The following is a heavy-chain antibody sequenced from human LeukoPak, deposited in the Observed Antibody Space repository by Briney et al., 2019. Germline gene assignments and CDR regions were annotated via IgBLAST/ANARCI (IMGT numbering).Heavy chain of an antibody. Sequence: PSETLSLTCTVSGGSISSGGYYWSWIRQHPGKGLEWIGYIYYSGSTYYNPSLKSRVTISVDTSKNQFSLELSSVTAADTAVYYCARAGIAAAYYYYYGMDVWGQGTTVTVSS. D-gene: IGHD6-13*01. CDR2: IYYSGST. J-gene: IGHJ6*02. CDR1: GGSISSGGYY. V-gene: IGHV4-31*03. CDR3: ARAGIAAAYYYYYGMDV.